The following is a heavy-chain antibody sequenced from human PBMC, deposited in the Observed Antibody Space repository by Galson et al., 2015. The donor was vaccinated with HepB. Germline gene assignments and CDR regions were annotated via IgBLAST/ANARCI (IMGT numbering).Heavy chain of an antibody. D-gene: IGHD3-16*01. CDR2: INWNGDNV. CDR1: GFVFGDYG. CDR3: VKDEKALRLRRLTS. V-gene: IGHV3-9*01. J-gene: IGHJ4*02. Sequence: SLRLSCAASGFVFGDYGMHWVRQVPGKGLEWGSCINWNGDNVVYAESVRGRFTISRDNARNSLYLQMNILRSEDPAFSFCVKDEKALRLRRLTSWGQGILVTVSS.